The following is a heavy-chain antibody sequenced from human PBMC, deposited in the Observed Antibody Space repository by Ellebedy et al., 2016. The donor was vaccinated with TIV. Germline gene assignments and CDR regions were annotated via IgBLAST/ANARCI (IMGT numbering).Heavy chain of an antibody. Sequence: GESLKISXAASGFTFSSYAMSWVRQAPGKGLEWVAVISYDGSNKYYADSVKGRFTISRDNSKNTLYLQMNSLRAEDTAVYYCARAYDWGQGTLVTVSS. CDR2: ISYDGSNK. D-gene: IGHD4-17*01. CDR3: ARAYD. V-gene: IGHV3-30*03. CDR1: GFTFSSYA. J-gene: IGHJ4*02.